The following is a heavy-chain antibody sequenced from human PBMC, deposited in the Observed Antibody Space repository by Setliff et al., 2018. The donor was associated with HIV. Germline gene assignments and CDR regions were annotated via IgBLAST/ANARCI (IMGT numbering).Heavy chain of an antibody. D-gene: IGHD5-18*01. J-gene: IGHJ4*02. CDR3: ARERSRGYTDPPRFDY. Sequence: ASETLSLTCTVSGGSISSGSDDWSWIRQPAGKGLEWIGQIYTSGSTNYNPSLKSRVTISVDTSKNQFSLRLTSVTAADTAVYYCARERSRGYTDPPRFDYWCQGTLVTVSS. V-gene: IGHV4-61*09. CDR2: IYTSGST. CDR1: GGSISSGSDD.